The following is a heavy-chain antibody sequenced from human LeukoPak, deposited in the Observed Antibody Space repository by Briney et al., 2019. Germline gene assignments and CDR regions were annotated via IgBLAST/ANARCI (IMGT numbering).Heavy chain of an antibody. Sequence: PGGSLRLSCAVSGFTVSSNHMSWVRQAPGKGLEWVAVIYIGGGTYYADSVKGRFTISRDNSKNTLYLQMNSLGVEDTAVYYCARDGDDTSGYFSPFDYWGQGTLVTVSS. CDR2: IYIGGGT. J-gene: IGHJ4*02. CDR3: ARDGDDTSGYFSPFDY. D-gene: IGHD3-22*01. CDR1: GFTVSSNH. V-gene: IGHV3-53*01.